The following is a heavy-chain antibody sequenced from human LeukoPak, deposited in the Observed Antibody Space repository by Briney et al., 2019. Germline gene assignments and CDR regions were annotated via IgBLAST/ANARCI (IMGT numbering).Heavy chain of an antibody. D-gene: IGHD1-26*01. CDR3: ARDFSSGSYYNYFDY. Sequence: ASVKVSCKASGYTFTGYYMHWVRQAPGQGLEWMGWINPNSGGTNYAQKFQGRVTMTRDTSISAAYMELSRLRSDDTAVYYCARDFSSGSYYNYFDYWGQGTLATVSS. CDR1: GYTFTGYY. V-gene: IGHV1-2*02. J-gene: IGHJ4*02. CDR2: INPNSGGT.